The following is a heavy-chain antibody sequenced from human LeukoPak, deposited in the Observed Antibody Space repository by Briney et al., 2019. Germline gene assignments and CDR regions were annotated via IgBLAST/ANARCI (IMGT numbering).Heavy chain of an antibody. CDR2: ISSSSSYK. J-gene: IGHJ4*02. V-gene: IGHV3-21*01. CDR3: ARGSGGWYPGYFDY. D-gene: IGHD6-19*01. Sequence: GGSLRLSCAASGFTFSTYSMNWVRQAPGKGLEWVSSISSSSSYKFYADSVKGRFTISRDNAKNSLYLQMNSLRAEDTAVYYCARGSGGWYPGYFDYWGQGTLVTVSS. CDR1: GFTFSTYS.